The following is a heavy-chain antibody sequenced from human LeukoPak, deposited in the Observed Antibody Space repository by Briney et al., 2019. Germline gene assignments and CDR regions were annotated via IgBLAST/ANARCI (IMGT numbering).Heavy chain of an antibody. Sequence: GASVKVSCKASGYTFTGYYMHWVRQAPGQGLEWMGWINPNSGGTNYAQKFQGRVTMTRDTSISTAYMELSRLRSDDTAVYYCARTSYLGYCSSTSCYTAFDIWGQGTMVTVSS. CDR3: ARTSYLGYCSSTSCYTAFDI. CDR2: INPNSGGT. CDR1: GYTFTGYY. D-gene: IGHD2-2*02. V-gene: IGHV1-2*02. J-gene: IGHJ3*02.